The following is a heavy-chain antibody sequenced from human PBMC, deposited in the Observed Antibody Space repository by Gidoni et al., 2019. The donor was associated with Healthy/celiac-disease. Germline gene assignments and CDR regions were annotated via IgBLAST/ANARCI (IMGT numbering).Heavy chain of an antibody. D-gene: IGHD5-12*01. CDR1: GFTVSSNY. CDR3: ARDGTRDGYNREPQGY. CDR2: IYSGGST. J-gene: IGHJ4*02. V-gene: IGHV3-66*02. Sequence: EVQLVESGGGLVQPGGSLSLSCAASGFTVSSNYMSWVRQAPGKGLEWDSVIYSGGSTYYADSVKGRFTISRDNSKNTLYLQMNSLRAEDTAVYYCARDGTRDGYNREPQGYWGQGTLVTVSS.